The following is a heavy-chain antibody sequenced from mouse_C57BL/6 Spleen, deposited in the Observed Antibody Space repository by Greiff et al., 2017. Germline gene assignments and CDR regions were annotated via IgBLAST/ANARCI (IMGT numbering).Heavy chain of an antibody. J-gene: IGHJ3*01. Sequence: QVQLQQPGAELVKPGASVKLSCKASGYTFTSYWMQWVKQRPGQGLEWIGEIDPSDSYTNYNQKFKGKATLTVDTSSSTAYMQLSSLTSEDSAVYYCARREVDSSGYGGFAYWGQGTLVTVSA. V-gene: IGHV1-50*01. CDR1: GYTFTSYW. CDR2: IDPSDSYT. CDR3: ARREVDSSGYGGFAY. D-gene: IGHD3-2*02.